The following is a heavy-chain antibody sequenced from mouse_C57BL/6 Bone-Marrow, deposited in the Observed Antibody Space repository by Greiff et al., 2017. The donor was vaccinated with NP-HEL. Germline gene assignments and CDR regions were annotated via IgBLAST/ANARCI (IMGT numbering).Heavy chain of an antibody. CDR1: GYTFTSYW. V-gene: IGHV1-61*01. CDR2: IYPSDSET. CDR3: ARAYYGSSYVNWYFDV. D-gene: IGHD1-1*01. J-gene: IGHJ1*03. Sequence: VQLQQPGAELVRPGSSVKLSCKASGYTFTSYWMDWVKQRPGQGLEWIGNIYPSDSETHYNQKFKDKATLTVDKSSSTAYMQLSSLTSEDSAVYYCARAYYGSSYVNWYFDVWGTGTTVTVSS.